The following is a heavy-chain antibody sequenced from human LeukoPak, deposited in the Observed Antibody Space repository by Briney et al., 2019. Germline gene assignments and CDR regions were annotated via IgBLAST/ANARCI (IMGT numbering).Heavy chain of an antibody. V-gene: IGHV4-59*08. D-gene: IGHD3-22*01. CDR3: ARHGNYYDTSQSDP. Sequence: SETLSLTCTVSGGSISSYYWSWIRQPPGKGLEWIGYIYYSGSTNYNPSLKSRVTISVDTSKNQFSLKLSSVTAADTAVYYCARHGNYYDTSQSDPWGQGTLVTVSS. J-gene: IGHJ5*02. CDR1: GGSISSYY. CDR2: IYYSGST.